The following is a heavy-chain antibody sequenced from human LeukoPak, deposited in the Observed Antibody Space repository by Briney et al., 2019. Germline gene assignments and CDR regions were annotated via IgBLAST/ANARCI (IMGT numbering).Heavy chain of an antibody. D-gene: IGHD3-10*01. CDR2: IKQDGSEK. J-gene: IGHJ4*02. CDR3: ARDSYYYGSGSYPL. Sequence: GGSLRLSCAASGFTFSSYWMSWVRQAPGKGLEWVANIKQDGSEKYYVDSVKGRFTISRDNAKNSLYLQMNSLRAEDTAVYYCARDSYYYGSGSYPLWGQGTLVTVSS. CDR1: GFTFSSYW. V-gene: IGHV3-7*01.